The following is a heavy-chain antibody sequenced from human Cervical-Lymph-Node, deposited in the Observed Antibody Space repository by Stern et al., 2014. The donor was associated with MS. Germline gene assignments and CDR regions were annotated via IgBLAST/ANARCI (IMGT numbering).Heavy chain of an antibody. CDR3: ARSTVKYSGTNHWFAP. Sequence: QVQLVQSGAEVKKVGASVKVSCKASGHTFTGYYMNWVRQAPGQGLEWMGRIYHKTGGTKYAQKFQGRVTMTRDTSITTAYMELSRLLSDDTAVYYCARSTVKYSGTNHWFAPWGQGTLVTVSS. J-gene: IGHJ5*02. D-gene: IGHD1-26*01. CDR2: IYHKTGGT. V-gene: IGHV1-2*06. CDR1: GHTFTGYY.